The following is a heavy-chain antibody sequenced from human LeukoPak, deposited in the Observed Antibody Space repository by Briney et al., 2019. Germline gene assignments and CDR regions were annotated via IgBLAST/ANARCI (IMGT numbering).Heavy chain of an antibody. Sequence: PGGSLRLSCAASGFTVSSNYMSWVRQAPGKGLEWVSVIYSGGSTYYADSVKGRFTISRDNSKNTLYLQMNSLRAEDTAVYYCARENSSSWYNWFDPWGQGTLVTVSS. D-gene: IGHD6-13*01. V-gene: IGHV3-53*01. J-gene: IGHJ5*02. CDR1: GFTVSSNY. CDR2: IYSGGST. CDR3: ARENSSSWYNWFDP.